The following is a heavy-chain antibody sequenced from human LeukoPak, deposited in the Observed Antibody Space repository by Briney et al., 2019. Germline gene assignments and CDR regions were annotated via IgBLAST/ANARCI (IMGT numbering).Heavy chain of an antibody. CDR2: VYYNGST. V-gene: IGHV4-39*01. CDR3: ARQRSGLGRPLFFFGY. J-gene: IGHJ4*02. CDR1: GGSISSSSFL. Sequence: SSETLSLTCTVTGGSISSSSFLWGWIPQPPGKELEWIGSVYYNGSTYQNPSLKNRITMSVDTSTNQFSLKVTSMTAADTALYFCARQRSGLGRPLFFFGYWGLGTLVTFSS. D-gene: IGHD3-16*01.